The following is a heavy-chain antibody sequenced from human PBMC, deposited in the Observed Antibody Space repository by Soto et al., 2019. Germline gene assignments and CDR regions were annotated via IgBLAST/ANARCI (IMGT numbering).Heavy chain of an antibody. V-gene: IGHV3-30*18. D-gene: IGHD1-1*01. J-gene: IGHJ3*02. CDR2: ISNDGSKT. CDR3: SKGLHWNDDDGIDM. CDR1: GFFFSSYG. Sequence: GGSLRLSRAASGFFFSSYGMKWVRQAPGKGREWVAVISNDGSKTYYADSVKGRFTISRDNSESTLYLQMNSLRREDTAVYYCSKGLHWNDDDGIDMWGQGTMVTVSS.